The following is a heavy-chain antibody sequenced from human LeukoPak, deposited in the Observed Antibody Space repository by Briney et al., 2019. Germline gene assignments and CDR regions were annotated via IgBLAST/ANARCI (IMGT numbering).Heavy chain of an antibody. Sequence: SETLSLTCTVSGGSISSYYWSWIRQPAGKGLEWIGRIYTSGSTNYNPSLKSRVTMSVDTSKNQFSLKLSSVTAADTAVYYCARKTYYYDSSGHFDYWGQGTLVTVSS. J-gene: IGHJ4*02. CDR3: ARKTYYYDSSGHFDY. V-gene: IGHV4-4*07. CDR2: IYTSGST. CDR1: GGSISSYY. D-gene: IGHD3-22*01.